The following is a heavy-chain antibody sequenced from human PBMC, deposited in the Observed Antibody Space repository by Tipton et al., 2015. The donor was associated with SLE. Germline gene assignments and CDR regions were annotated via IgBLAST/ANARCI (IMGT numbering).Heavy chain of an antibody. D-gene: IGHD7-27*01. CDR2: INWNSGSI. CDR1: GFNFHDYG. CDR3: AKAPSGDPYYYHYMDV. Sequence: SLRLSCEASGFNFHDYGMHWVRQAPGKGLEWVSLINWNSGSIAYADSVKGRFTISRDNAKNSLYLQMNSLRGEDTALYYCAKAPSGDPYYYHYMDVWGTVTTVTVSS. V-gene: IGHV3-9*01. J-gene: IGHJ6*03.